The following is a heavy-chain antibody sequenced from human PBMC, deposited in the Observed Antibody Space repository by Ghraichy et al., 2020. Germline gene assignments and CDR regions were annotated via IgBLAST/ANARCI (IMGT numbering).Heavy chain of an antibody. D-gene: IGHD5-18*01. CDR1: GGSISSSNW. J-gene: IGHJ4*02. V-gene: IGHV4-4*02. Sequence: SETLSLTCAVSGGSISSSNWWSWVRQPPGKGLERIGEIYHSGSTNYNPSLKSRVTISVDKSKNQFSLKLSSVTAADTAVYYCAGQGYGYSYGFIDYWGQGTLVTVSS. CDR3: AGQGYGYSYGFIDY. CDR2: IYHSGST.